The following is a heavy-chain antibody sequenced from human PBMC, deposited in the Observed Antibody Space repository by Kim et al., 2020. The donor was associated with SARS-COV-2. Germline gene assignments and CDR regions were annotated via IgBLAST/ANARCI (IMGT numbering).Heavy chain of an antibody. D-gene: IGHD3-9*01. V-gene: IGHV3-48*03. Sequence: GGSLRLSCAASGFTFSSYEMNWVRQAPGKGLEWVSYISSSGSTIYYADSVKGRFTISRDNAKNSLYLQMNSLRAEDTAVYYCARDLLARWAPGQYYYGMDVWGQGTTVTVSS. J-gene: IGHJ6*02. CDR3: ARDLLARWAPGQYYYGMDV. CDR2: ISSSGSTI. CDR1: GFTFSSYE.